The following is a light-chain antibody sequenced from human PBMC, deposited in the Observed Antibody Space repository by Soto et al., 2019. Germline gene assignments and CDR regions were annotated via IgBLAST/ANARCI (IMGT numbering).Light chain of an antibody. J-gene: IGLJ2*01. V-gene: IGLV1-47*01. CDR1: SSNIGSNY. Sequence: QPVLTQPPSASGTPGQRVTISCSGSSSNIGSNYVYWYQQLPGTAPKLLIYRNNQRPSGVPDRFSGSKSGTSASLAISGLRSEDEADYYCAAWDDSLSGPCFGGGTKLTVL. CDR3: AAWDDSLSGPC. CDR2: RNN.